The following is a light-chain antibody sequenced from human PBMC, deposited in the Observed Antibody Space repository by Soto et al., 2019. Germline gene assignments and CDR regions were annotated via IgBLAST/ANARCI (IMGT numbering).Light chain of an antibody. CDR1: HSVSSY. CDR3: QQYGSSPKT. V-gene: IGKV3-20*01. Sequence: EIVLTQSPSTLSLSPGERATLSCRASHSVSSYLAWYQQKPGQAPRLLIYGASSRATGIPDRFSGSGSGTDFTLTISRLEPEDFAVYYCQQYGSSPKTFGQGTKVDIK. J-gene: IGKJ1*01. CDR2: GAS.